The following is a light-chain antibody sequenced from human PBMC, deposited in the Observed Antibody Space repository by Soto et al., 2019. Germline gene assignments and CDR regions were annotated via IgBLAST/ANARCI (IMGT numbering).Light chain of an antibody. J-gene: IGLJ1*01. CDR3: AGWDDRLXGLL. CDR2: RNN. CDR1: SSNIGTNY. V-gene: IGLV1-47*01. Sequence: QSFLTQPPSASGTPVQRVTISCSGGSSNIGTNYVYWYQQLPVTAPKLLIYRNNLLPSGVPDRFSASKSGTSASLAIIGLRSEDEDDYFCAGWDDRLXGLLVGAGTKVXV.